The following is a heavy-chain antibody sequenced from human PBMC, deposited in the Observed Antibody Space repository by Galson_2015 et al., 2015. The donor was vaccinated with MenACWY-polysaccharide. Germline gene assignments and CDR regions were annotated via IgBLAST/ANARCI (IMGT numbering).Heavy chain of an antibody. Sequence: SMRLSCAASGFSVCTKSLSWVRPAPGRGLEWVSSIYSAGSTFYADSGTGRFTISRALSGNTVYLQMNSLTAEDTAVYYCAREAPFLGLDSWGQGTLVTVSS. J-gene: IGHJ4*02. V-gene: IGHV3-53*01. CDR2: IYSAGST. CDR3: AREAPFLGLDS. D-gene: IGHD2/OR15-2a*01. CDR1: GFSVCTKS.